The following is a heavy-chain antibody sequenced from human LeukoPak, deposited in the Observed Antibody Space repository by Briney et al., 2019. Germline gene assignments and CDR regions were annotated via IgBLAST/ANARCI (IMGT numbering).Heavy chain of an antibody. V-gene: IGHV3-21*01. CDR1: GFKLSSHS. CDR2: ISSSSSYI. D-gene: IGHD5-18*01. CDR3: ARGDSNNGYIFYS. J-gene: IGHJ4*02. Sequence: GGSLRLSCATSGFKLSSHSMHWVRQAPGKGLEWVSSISSSSSYIYYADSVKGRFTISRDNAKNSLSLQMNSLRAEDTAVYYCARGDSNNGYIFYSWGQETLVTVSS.